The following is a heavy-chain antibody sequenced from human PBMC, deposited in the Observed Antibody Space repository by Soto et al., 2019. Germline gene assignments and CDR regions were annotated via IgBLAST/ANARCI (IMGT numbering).Heavy chain of an antibody. Sequence: EVQLVESGGGLVQPGGSLRLSCAASGFTFSSYSMNWVRQAPGKGLEWVSSISSSSSYIYYADSVKGRFTISRDNAKNSLYLQMNSPRDEDTAVYYCARERGGGSYLDFWGQGTLVTVSS. CDR1: GFTFSSYS. D-gene: IGHD1-26*01. V-gene: IGHV3-21*01. J-gene: IGHJ4*02. CDR3: ARERGGGSYLDF. CDR2: ISSSSSYI.